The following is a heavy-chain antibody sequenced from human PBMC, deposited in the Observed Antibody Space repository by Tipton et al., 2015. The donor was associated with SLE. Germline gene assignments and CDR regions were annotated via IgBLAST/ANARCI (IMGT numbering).Heavy chain of an antibody. CDR1: GFTLSSYE. J-gene: IGHJ4*02. V-gene: IGHV3-48*03. D-gene: IGHD6-25*01. Sequence: GSLRLSCVASGFTLSSYEMNWVRQSPGKGLEWASYISPSGNTIYYADSVKGRFTISRDNAKNSLYLQMNSLRAEDTAVYYCARVAAGDYYFDYWGQGTLVTVSS. CDR3: ARVAAGDYYFDY. CDR2: ISPSGNTI.